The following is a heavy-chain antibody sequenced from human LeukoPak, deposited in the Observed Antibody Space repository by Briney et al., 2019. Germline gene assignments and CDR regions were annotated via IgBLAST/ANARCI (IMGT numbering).Heavy chain of an antibody. D-gene: IGHD1-26*01. J-gene: IGHJ4*02. CDR3: ARGGGSYYLDY. Sequence: SETLSLTCTVSGGSISSNNYYWGWIRQPPGKGLEWIGSIYYSGSTYDNPSLKSRVTISVDTSKNQFSLKLSSVTAADTAVYYCARGGGSYYLDYWGQGTLVTVSS. CDR1: GGSISSNNYY. V-gene: IGHV4-39*01. CDR2: IYYSGST.